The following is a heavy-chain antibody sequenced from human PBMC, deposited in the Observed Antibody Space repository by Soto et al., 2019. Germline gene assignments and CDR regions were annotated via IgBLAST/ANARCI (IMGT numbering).Heavy chain of an antibody. CDR2: IKSKTDGGRT. J-gene: IGHJ4*02. D-gene: IGHD3-3*01. CDR3: TTIFGVVMVDY. V-gene: IGHV3-15*07. Sequence: GGSLRLSCAASGFTFSNAWMNWVRQAPGKGLEWVGRIKSKTDGGRTDYAAPVKGRFTISRDDSKNTLYLQMNSLKTEDTAVYYCTTIFGVVMVDYWGQGTLVTVSS. CDR1: GFTFSNAW.